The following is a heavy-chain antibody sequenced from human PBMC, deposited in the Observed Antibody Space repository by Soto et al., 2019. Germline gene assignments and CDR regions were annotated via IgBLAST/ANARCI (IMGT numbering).Heavy chain of an antibody. J-gene: IGHJ4*02. V-gene: IGHV3-23*01. CDR3: AKEVALTAITFGGVIAGQFDY. Sequence: GSLRLSCAASGFTFSSYAMSWVRQAPGKGLEWVSAISGSGGSTYYADSVKGRFTISRDNSKNTLYLQMNSLRAEDTAVYYCAKEVALTAITFGGVIAGQFDYWGQGTLVTVSS. CDR2: ISGSGGST. D-gene: IGHD3-16*02. CDR1: GFTFSSYA.